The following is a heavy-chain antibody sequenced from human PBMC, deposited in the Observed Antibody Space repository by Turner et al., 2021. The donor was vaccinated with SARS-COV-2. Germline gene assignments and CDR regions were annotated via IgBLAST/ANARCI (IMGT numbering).Heavy chain of an antibody. CDR1: GGSFSGYF. D-gene: IGHD5-18*01. CDR3: ARQVRGYSYAFSFDY. CDR2: INHSGST. V-gene: IGHV4-34*01. Sequence: QVRLQESGPGLVKPSETLSLTCTVSGGSFSGYFWTWIRQPPGKGLEWIGEINHSGSTNYNPSLKSRVTISVDTSKNQFSLKLSSVTAADTAVYYCARQVRGYSYAFSFDYWGQGTLVTVSS. J-gene: IGHJ4*02.